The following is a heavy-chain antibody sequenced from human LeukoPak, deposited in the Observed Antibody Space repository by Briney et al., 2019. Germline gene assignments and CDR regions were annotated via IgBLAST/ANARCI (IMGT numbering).Heavy chain of an antibody. CDR1: GFTFSSYG. J-gene: IGHJ4*02. CDR3: ATGADDYGDY. Sequence: GRSLRLSCAASGFTFSSYGMHWVRQAPGKGLEWVAVISYDGSNKYYADSVKGRFTISRDNFKNTLYLQMNSLRAEDTAVYYCATGADDYGDYWGQGTLVTVSA. V-gene: IGHV3-30*03. CDR2: ISYDGSNK.